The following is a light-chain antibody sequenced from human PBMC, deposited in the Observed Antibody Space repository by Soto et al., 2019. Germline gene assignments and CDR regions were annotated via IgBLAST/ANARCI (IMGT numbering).Light chain of an antibody. Sequence: QSVLTQPPSVSGAPGQRVTISCTGGSSNIGAGYDVHWYQQLPGTAPKLLIYGNINRPSGVPDRFSGSKSGTSASLAITGLQAEDEADFYCQSYDSSLSGHVFGTGTKVTVL. J-gene: IGLJ1*01. V-gene: IGLV1-40*01. CDR1: SSNIGAGYD. CDR3: QSYDSSLSGHV. CDR2: GNI.